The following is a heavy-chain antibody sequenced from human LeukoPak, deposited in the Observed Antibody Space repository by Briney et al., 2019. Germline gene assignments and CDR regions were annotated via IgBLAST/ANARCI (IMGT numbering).Heavy chain of an antibody. CDR1: GGSISSYY. V-gene: IGHV4-59*01. Sequence: SETLSLTCTVSGGSISSYYWSWIRQPPGKGLEWIGYIYYSGSTNYNPSLKSRVTISVDTSKNQFSLKLSSVTAADTAVYYCARGRGYYYYYYMDVWGKGTTVTVSS. D-gene: IGHD3-16*01. J-gene: IGHJ6*03. CDR2: IYYSGST. CDR3: ARGRGYYYYYYMDV.